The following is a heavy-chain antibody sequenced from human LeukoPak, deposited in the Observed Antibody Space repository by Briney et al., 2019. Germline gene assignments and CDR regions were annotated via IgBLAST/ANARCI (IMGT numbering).Heavy chain of an antibody. CDR3: ASGHSGYD. D-gene: IGHD5-12*01. CDR2: IYHSGST. V-gene: IGHV4-4*02. Sequence: PSETLSLTCAVSGGSIRSSTWWSWVRPPPGKGLEWIGEIYHSGSTTYNPSLKSRVTISVDKSKNHFSLKLNSVTAADTAVYYCASGHSGYDWGQGTLVTVSS. CDR1: GGSIRSSTW. J-gene: IGHJ4*02.